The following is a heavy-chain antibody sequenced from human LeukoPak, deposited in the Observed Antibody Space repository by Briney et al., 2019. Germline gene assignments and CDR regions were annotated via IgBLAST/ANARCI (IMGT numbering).Heavy chain of an antibody. J-gene: IGHJ4*02. CDR3: ARRGGAVAGNFDY. CDR2: LYPGDSDT. D-gene: IGHD6-19*01. CDR1: GYSFTNYW. V-gene: IGHV5-51*01. Sequence: GESLKISCKGSGYSFTNYWIGWVRQMPGKGMEWMGILYPGDSDTRYSPSFQGQVTISADKSISTAYLQWSSLKASDTAMYYCARRGGAVAGNFDYWGQGTLVTVSS.